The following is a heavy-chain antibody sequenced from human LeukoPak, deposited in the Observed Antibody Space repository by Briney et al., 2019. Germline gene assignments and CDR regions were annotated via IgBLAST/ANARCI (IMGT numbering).Heavy chain of an antibody. CDR1: GYVFTNHG. CDR2: INAANGDT. CDR3: ARPRARSPGNWFGS. J-gene: IGHJ5*01. Sequence: SSVKVSCKAAGYVFTNHGMHWVRQAPGQGLEWMGLINAANGDTKYSQKFQGRVTITRDRSANIVYVELSSLISEDTAVYYCARPRARSPGNWFGSWGQGTLVTVSS. D-gene: IGHD1-26*01. V-gene: IGHV1-3*01.